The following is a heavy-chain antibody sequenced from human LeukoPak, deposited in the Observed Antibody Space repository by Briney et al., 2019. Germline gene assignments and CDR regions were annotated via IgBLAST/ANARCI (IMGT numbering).Heavy chain of an antibody. CDR1: GGSISSYY. CDR3: ARARYYDSSGYPVDAFDI. V-gene: IGHV4-59*01. Sequence: PSETLSLTCTVSGGSISSYYWSWIRQPPGKGLEWIGYIYYSGSTNYNPSLKSRVTISVDTSKNQFSLKLSSVTAADTAVYYCARARYYDSSGYPVDAFDIWGQGTMVTVSS. CDR2: IYYSGST. J-gene: IGHJ3*02. D-gene: IGHD3-22*01.